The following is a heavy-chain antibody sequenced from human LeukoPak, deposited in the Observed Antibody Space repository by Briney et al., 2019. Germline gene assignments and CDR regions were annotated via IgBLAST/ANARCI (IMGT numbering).Heavy chain of an antibody. CDR1: GFTFSSYA. J-gene: IGHJ4*02. Sequence: PGGSLRLSCSASGFTFSSYAMHWVRQAPGKGLEYVSAISSNGGSTYYADSVKGRFTISRDNSKNTLYLQMSSLRAEDTAVYYCVKDRVEVPAAISYFDYWGQGTLVTVSS. D-gene: IGHD2-2*02. V-gene: IGHV3-64D*09. CDR3: VKDRVEVPAAISYFDY. CDR2: ISSNGGST.